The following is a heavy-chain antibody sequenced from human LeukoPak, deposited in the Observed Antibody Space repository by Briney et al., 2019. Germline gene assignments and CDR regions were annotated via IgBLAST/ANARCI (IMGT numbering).Heavy chain of an antibody. Sequence: GGSLRLSCAVSGFTFSSDWMTWVRQAPGKGLEWVANIKPDGSDKYYVDSVKGRFTISRDNAKSSLYLQMNNLTAADTAIYYCARAGYYGDDAFDLWGQGTRVTVSS. D-gene: IGHD2/OR15-2a*01. J-gene: IGHJ3*01. CDR3: ARAGYYGDDAFDL. V-gene: IGHV3-7*01. CDR1: GFTFSSDW. CDR2: IKPDGSDK.